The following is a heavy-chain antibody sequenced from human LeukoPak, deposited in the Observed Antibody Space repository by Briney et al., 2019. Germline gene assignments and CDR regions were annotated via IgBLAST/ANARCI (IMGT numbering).Heavy chain of an antibody. J-gene: IGHJ4*02. CDR2: IYYSGST. Sequence: SETLSLTCTVSGGSISSSSSYWGWIRQPPGKGLEWFGSIYYSGSTYYNPSLKSRVTISVDTSKNQCSLKLSSVTAADTAVYYCVSLYYYDSSGYPRSFDWGQGTLVTVSS. CDR3: VSLYYYDSSGYPRSFD. D-gene: IGHD3-22*01. CDR1: GGSISSSSSY. V-gene: IGHV4-39*01.